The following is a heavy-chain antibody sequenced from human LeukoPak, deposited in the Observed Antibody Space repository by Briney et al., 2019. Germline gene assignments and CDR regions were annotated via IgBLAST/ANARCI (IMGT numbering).Heavy chain of an antibody. CDR3: ARGDYGDYIDY. V-gene: IGHV1-18*01. Sequence: ASVKVFCKASGYTFISFGISWVPQAPGQGLEWMGWISAYNGNTKYAQKVQGRVTTTRDSSTGRVYMKLSSMRSEDTAVYYCARGDYGDYIDYWGQGTLVTVSS. D-gene: IGHD4-17*01. J-gene: IGHJ4*02. CDR1: GYTFISFG. CDR2: ISAYNGNT.